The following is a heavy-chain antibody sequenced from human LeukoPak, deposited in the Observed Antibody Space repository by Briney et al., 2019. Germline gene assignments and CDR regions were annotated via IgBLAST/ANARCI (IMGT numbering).Heavy chain of an antibody. CDR2: ISGSGGST. CDR1: GFSFRTYS. Sequence: GGSLRLSCAASGFSFRTYSIHWVRQAPGKGLEWVSAISGSGGSTYYADSVKGRFTISRDNSKNTLYLQMNSLRAEDTAVYYCAKTRVRFCEFDPWGQGTLVTVSS. D-gene: IGHD3-3*01. V-gene: IGHV3-23*01. CDR3: AKTRVRFCEFDP. J-gene: IGHJ5*02.